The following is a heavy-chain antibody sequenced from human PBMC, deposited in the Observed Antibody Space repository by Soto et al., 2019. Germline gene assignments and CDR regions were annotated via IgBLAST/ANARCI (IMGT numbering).Heavy chain of an antibody. J-gene: IGHJ4*02. CDR2: IYYSGST. CDR3: ASRWGAAFAS. V-gene: IGHV4-59*08. D-gene: IGHD1-26*01. CDR1: GGSISSYY. Sequence: QVQLQESGPGLVKPSETLSLTCTVSGGSISSYYWSWIRQPPGKGLEWIGYIYYSGSTNYNPSLKGRVIIPVDTSNNPFSLRLSSVTAADTAVYYCASRWGAAFASWGQGTLVTVSS.